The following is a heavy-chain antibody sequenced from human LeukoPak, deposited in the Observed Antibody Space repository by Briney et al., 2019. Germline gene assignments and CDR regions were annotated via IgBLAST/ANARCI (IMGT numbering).Heavy chain of an antibody. CDR2: ILYDGSSQ. D-gene: IGHD1-14*01. V-gene: IGHV3-30-3*01. Sequence: GRSLRLSCVASGFTFTHYSMHWVRQAPGKGLEWVSLILYDGSSQYYADSVRGRFTISRDDSKNTLFLQMNSLRAEDTAMYYCAKDQHPRIAGYFQHWGQGTLVTVSS. CDR3: AKDQHPRIAGYFQH. J-gene: IGHJ1*01. CDR1: GFTFTHYS.